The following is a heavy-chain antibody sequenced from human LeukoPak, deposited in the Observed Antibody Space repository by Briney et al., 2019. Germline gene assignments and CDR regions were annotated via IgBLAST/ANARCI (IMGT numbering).Heavy chain of an antibody. D-gene: IGHD5-18*01. Sequence: SETLSLTCAVYGGSFSGYYWSWIRQPPGKGLEWIGEINHSGSTNYNPSLKSRVTISVDTSKNQFSLKLSSVTAADTAVYYCARGRTGLVYWGQGTLVTVSS. CDR3: ARGRTGLVY. CDR1: GGSFSGYY. CDR2: INHSGST. V-gene: IGHV4-34*01. J-gene: IGHJ4*02.